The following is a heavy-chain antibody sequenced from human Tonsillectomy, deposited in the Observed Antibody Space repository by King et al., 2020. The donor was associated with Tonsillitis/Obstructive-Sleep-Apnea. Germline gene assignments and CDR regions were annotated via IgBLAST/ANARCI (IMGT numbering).Heavy chain of an antibody. CDR3: AREPSGYFAYYFDY. Sequence: HVQLVESGGGVVQPGRSLRLSCAASGFTFSSNGMHWVRQAPGKGLEWVAVIWYDGSNKYYADSVKGRFTISRDNSKNTLYLQMNSLRAEDTAVYYCAREPSGYFAYYFDYWGQGTLVTVSS. CDR1: GFTFSSNG. V-gene: IGHV3-33*01. D-gene: IGHD3-22*01. J-gene: IGHJ4*02. CDR2: IWYDGSNK.